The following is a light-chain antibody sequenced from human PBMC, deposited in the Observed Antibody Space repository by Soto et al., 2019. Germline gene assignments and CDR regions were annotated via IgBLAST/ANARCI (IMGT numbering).Light chain of an antibody. CDR2: AAS. J-gene: IGKJ4*01. V-gene: IGKV3D-20*02. Sequence: EIVLTQSPGTLSLSPGERATLSCRASQSVSVNSLAWYQQKGGQAPRLLIYAASTRATGVPDRFSGTGSGTDFALTISRLETDDSAVYYCQQRSNWPLTFGGGTKVDIK. CDR1: QSVSVNS. CDR3: QQRSNWPLT.